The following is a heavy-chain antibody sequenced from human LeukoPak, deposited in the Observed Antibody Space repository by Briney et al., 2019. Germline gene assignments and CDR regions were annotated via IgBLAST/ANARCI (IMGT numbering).Heavy chain of an antibody. CDR2: MNPNSGNT. CDR1: GYTFTSYD. J-gene: IGHJ6*02. D-gene: IGHD3-3*01. V-gene: IGHV1-8*01. CDR3: ARTYYDFWSGYPYYYYYYGMDV. Sequence: ASVKVSCRVSGYTFTSYDINGVRQATGQGLEWMGWMNPNSGNTGYAQKFQGRVTMTRNTSISTAYMELSSLRSEDTAVYYCARTYYDFWSGYPYYYYYYGMDVWGQGTTVTVSS.